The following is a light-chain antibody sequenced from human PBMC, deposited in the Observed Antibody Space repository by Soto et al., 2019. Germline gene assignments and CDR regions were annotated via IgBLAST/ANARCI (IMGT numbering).Light chain of an antibody. V-gene: IGKV3-20*01. CDR1: QTVSTTY. Sequence: EIVLTQSPGTLSLSPGERATLSCRASQTVSTTYFNWYQQKPGQAPRLLIYGSSSRATGIPDRFSGSGSGTDVTLTISRLEPEDFAVYYCQYSGSSPGTFGQGTKVEIK. CDR3: QYSGSSPGT. CDR2: GSS. J-gene: IGKJ1*01.